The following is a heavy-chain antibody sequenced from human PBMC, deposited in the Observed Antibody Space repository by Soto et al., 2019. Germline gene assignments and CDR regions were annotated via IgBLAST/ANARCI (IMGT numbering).Heavy chain of an antibody. Sequence: GGSLRLSCAASGFTFSNAWMSWVRQAPGKGLEWVGRIKSKTDGGTTDYAAPVKGRFTISRDDSKNTLYLQMNSLKTEDTAVYSCPPIPRRYSGSWGGYWGQGTLVTVSS. D-gene: IGHD1-26*01. CDR1: GFTFSNAW. V-gene: IGHV3-15*01. CDR3: PPIPRRYSGSWGGY. CDR2: IKSKTDGGTT. J-gene: IGHJ4*02.